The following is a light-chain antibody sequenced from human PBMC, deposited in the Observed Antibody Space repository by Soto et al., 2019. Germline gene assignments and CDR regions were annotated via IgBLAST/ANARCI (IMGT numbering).Light chain of an antibody. CDR3: QQYNSYWT. Sequence: EIRMDASPSTLSASIGGKVTSICRARPSINKWSPWHQQKPRKAPKLLIYDASSLQSGVPPRFSGSGSGTEFTLTISSLQPDDFATYYCQQYNSYWTFGQGTKVDIK. V-gene: IGKV1-5*02. CDR2: DAS. J-gene: IGKJ1*01. CDR1: PSINKW.